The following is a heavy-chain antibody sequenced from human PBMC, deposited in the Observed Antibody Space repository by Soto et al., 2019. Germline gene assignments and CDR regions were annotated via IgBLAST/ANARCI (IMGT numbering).Heavy chain of an antibody. V-gene: IGHV4-34*01. J-gene: IGHJ4*02. CDR3: ARDKISGLFDY. CDR1: GGAFSGYY. Sequence: QVQLQQWGAGLLKPSGTLSLTCAVHGGAFSGYYWTWIRQPPGTGLEWIGEINHRGGTKYNPSLKSRVTISVDKSKNQFSLKLTSVTAADTALYYCARDKISGLFDYWGQGTLVTVSS. D-gene: IGHD1-1*01. CDR2: INHRGGT.